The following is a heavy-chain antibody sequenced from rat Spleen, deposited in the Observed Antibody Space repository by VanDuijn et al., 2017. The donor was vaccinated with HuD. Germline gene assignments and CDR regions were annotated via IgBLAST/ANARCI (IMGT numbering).Heavy chain of an antibody. D-gene: IGHD1-9*01. CDR2: IVFDGSNT. Sequence: EVQLVESGGGLVQPGRSLKFSCAASGFNFSDYAMSWVRQAPKKGLEWVATIVFDGSNTYYRDSVKGRFTISRDNAKNTLSLQMDSLRSEDTATYYCARRHYGYTDYFDYWGQGVMVTVSS. V-gene: IGHV5-17*01. CDR1: GFNFSDYA. J-gene: IGHJ2*01. CDR3: ARRHYGYTDYFDY.